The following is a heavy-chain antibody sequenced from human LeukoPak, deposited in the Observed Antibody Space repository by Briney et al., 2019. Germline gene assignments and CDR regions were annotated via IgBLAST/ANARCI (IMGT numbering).Heavy chain of an antibody. CDR2: LFLGVST. CDR3: AKLKVCDSTCYSPGHYMDV. D-gene: IGHD3-22*01. J-gene: IGHJ6*03. V-gene: IGHV4-4*07. Sequence: PSETPSLTPTDPRGPTYGYYRCCIRHTLGKGLECIGRLFLGVSTNYNPSLKSRVTMSVDTSKNQFALKLSAVTAADTAVYYCAKLKVCDSTCYSPGHYMDVWGKGTTVTVSS. CDR1: RGPTYGYY.